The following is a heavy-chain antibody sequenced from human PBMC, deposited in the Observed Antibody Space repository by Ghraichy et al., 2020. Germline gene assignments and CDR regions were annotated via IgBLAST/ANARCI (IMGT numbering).Heavy chain of an antibody. V-gene: IGHV3-21*01. CDR2: ISSSSSYI. D-gene: IGHD3-10*01. Sequence: GGSLRLSCAASGFTFSSYSMNWVRQAPGKGLEWVSSISSSSSYIYYADSVKGRFTISRDNAKNSLYLQMNSLRAEDTAVYYCARDTEVTWGIYYYYGMDVWGQGTTVTVSS. CDR3: ARDTEVTWGIYYYYGMDV. J-gene: IGHJ6*02. CDR1: GFTFSSYS.